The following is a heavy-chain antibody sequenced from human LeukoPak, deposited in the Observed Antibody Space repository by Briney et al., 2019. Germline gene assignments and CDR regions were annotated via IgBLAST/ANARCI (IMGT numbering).Heavy chain of an antibody. CDR1: GFSFRDYA. Sequence: GGSLRLSCAASGFSFRDYAMSWVRQAPGKGLEWASIISGRGDSTYYADSVKGRLTISRDNSRNILYLQMNSLRAEDTAVYYCSNGYGSSPRSYCLDYWGQRTLVTVSS. V-gene: IGHV3-23*01. J-gene: IGHJ4*02. CDR3: SNGYGSSPRSYCLDY. D-gene: IGHD6-13*01. CDR2: ISGRGDST.